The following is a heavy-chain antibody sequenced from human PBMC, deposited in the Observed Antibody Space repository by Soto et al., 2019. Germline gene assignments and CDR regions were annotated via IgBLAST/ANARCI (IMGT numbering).Heavy chain of an antibody. Sequence: ASVKVSSKASGYTFTSYGISWVRQAPGQGLEWMGWISAYNGNTNYAQKLQGRVTMTTDTSTSTAYMELRSLRSDDTAVYYCAKAFGHYDSSGYYPPDVWGQGTLVTVSS. CDR2: ISAYNGNT. CDR1: GYTFTSYG. V-gene: IGHV1-18*04. D-gene: IGHD3-22*01. CDR3: AKAFGHYDSSGYYPPDV. J-gene: IGHJ4*02.